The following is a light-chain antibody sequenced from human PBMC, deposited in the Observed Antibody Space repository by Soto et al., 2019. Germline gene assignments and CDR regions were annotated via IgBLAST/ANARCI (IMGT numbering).Light chain of an antibody. V-gene: IGKV1-39*01. J-gene: IGKJ4*01. Sequence: DIQMTQSPSSLSASVGDRVTITCRASQNIVNYLNWYQRKPGKAPKLLIYGASSLQRGVPSRFSGSGSGTDFTLTISTLQPEDFETFYCQQSYSVPLTFGGGTKVEI. CDR3: QQSYSVPLT. CDR1: QNIVNY. CDR2: GAS.